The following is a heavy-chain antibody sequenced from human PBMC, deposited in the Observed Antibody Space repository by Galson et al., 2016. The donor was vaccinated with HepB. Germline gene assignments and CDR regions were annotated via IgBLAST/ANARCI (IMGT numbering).Heavy chain of an antibody. D-gene: IGHD2-21*02. V-gene: IGHV3-23*01. CDR2: INGNGGST. CDR1: GFTFSRYA. J-gene: IGHJ4*02. CDR3: ARGTTGDGDCLDY. Sequence: SLRLSCAASGFTFSRYAMTWVRQAPGKGPEWVSAINGNGGSTYYTDSVKGRFTISRDNAKNSLYLQMNSLREDDTAVYYCARGTTGDGDCLDYWGQGTLVTVPS.